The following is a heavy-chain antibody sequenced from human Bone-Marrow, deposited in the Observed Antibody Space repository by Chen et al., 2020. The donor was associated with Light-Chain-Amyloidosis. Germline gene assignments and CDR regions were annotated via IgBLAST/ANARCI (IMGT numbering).Heavy chain of an antibody. V-gene: IGHV3-7*01. D-gene: IGHD3-22*01. CDR1: GFTFSSYW. Sequence: EVQLVESGGGSTQPEGSLRLSCAASGFTFSSYWMTWVRQAPGKGLEWVANIKEDGSEKYYVDSVKGRFTISRDNAKNSLYLQMNSLRAEDTAVYYCVRDRAVITTHEYFEHWGQGTLVTVSS. CDR2: IKEDGSEK. CDR3: VRDRAVITTHEYFEH. J-gene: IGHJ1*01.